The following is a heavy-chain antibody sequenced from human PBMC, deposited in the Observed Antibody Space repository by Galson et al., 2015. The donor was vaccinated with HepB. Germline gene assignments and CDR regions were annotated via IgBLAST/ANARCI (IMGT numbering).Heavy chain of an antibody. J-gene: IGHJ4*02. CDR3: ATLSRLATILYFDY. V-gene: IGHV1-24*01. CDR1: GYTLTELP. D-gene: IGHD5-12*01. Sequence: SVKVSCKVSGYTLTELPMHWVRQAPGKGLEWMGGFDPEDGETIYAQKFQGRVTMTEDTSTDTAYMELSSLRSEDTAVYYCATLSRLATILYFDYWGQGTLVTVSS. CDR2: FDPEDGET.